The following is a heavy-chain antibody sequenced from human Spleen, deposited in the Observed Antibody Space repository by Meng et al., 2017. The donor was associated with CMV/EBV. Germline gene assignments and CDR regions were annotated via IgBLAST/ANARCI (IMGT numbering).Heavy chain of an antibody. V-gene: IGHV4-59*01. Sequence: SGGSFSTDYWSWIRQPPGKGLEWIGYIYYSGSTNYNPSLKSRVTISEDTSKNQFSLKMTSVTTADTAVYYCARGRGFLEWLYWYLDLWGRGTLVTVSS. D-gene: IGHD3-3*01. J-gene: IGHJ2*01. CDR2: IYYSGST. CDR1: GGSFSTDY. CDR3: ARGRGFLEWLYWYLDL.